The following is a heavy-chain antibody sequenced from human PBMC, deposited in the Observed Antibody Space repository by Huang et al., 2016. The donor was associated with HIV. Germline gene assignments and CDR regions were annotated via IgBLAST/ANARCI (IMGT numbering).Heavy chain of an antibody. V-gene: IGHV4-59*02. CDR1: GDSVSSHY. J-gene: IGHJ5*02. D-gene: IGHD6-19*01. CDR2: VSDRGTT. CDR3: VRDQGRLAVGGIDNWFDP. Sequence: QVRLQESGPGLVKPSETLSLSCTVAGDSVSSHYWGWIRHPPGKGREWIGTVSDRGTTYYTPLLTSLIPISVDTSKNGFSLNITSVSAADTAMYFCVRDQGRLAVGGIDNWFDPWGQGALVTVSS.